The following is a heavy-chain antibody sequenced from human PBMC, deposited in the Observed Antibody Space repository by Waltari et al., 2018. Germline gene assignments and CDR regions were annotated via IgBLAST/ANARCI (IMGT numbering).Heavy chain of an antibody. CDR1: GGSFRGYY. J-gene: IGHJ4*02. V-gene: IGHV4-34*01. Sequence: QVQLQQWGAGLLKPSETLSLTCAVYGGSFRGYYWRWIRRTPGKGLEWIGESQQSGSTNYNPTLKSRVTISLDTAKNQFSRKLSSVTAADTAVYDCARGGRIAAAGAFDYWGQGTLVTVSS. CDR3: ARGGRIAAAGAFDY. D-gene: IGHD6-13*01. CDR2: SQQSGST.